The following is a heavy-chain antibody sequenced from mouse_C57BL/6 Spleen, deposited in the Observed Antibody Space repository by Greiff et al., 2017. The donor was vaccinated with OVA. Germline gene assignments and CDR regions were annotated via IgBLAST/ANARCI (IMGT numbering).Heavy chain of an antibody. J-gene: IGHJ2*01. CDR1: GYTFTSYW. CDR2: IYPSDSET. V-gene: IGHV1-61*01. Sequence: VQLQQSGAELVRPGSSVKLSCKASGYTFTSYWMDWVKQRPGQGLEWIGNIYPSDSETHYNQKFKDKATLTVDKSSSTAYMQLSSLTSEDSAVYYCARGGLSSFDYWGQGTTLTVSS. CDR3: ARGGLSSFDY. D-gene: IGHD1-1*02.